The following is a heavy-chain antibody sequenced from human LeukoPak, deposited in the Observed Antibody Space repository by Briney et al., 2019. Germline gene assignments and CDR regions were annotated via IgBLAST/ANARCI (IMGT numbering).Heavy chain of an antibody. CDR1: GYTFTSYD. CDR3: ARGGRGVVVITYYYFDY. Sequence: ASVKVSCKASGYTFTSYDINWVRQATGQGLEWMGWMNPNSGNTGYAQKFQGRVTMTRNTSISTAYMELSSLRSEDTAVYYCARGGRGVVVITYYYFDYWGQGTLVTVSS. CDR2: MNPNSGNT. J-gene: IGHJ4*02. D-gene: IGHD3-22*01. V-gene: IGHV1-8*01.